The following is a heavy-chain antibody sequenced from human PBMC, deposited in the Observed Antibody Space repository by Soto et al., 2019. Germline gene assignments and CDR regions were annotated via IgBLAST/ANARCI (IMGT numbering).Heavy chain of an antibody. J-gene: IGHJ4*02. CDR3: ARDGQWLPRDGLRSSYYFDY. CDR2: IWYDGGNK. V-gene: IGHV3-33*01. D-gene: IGHD6-19*01. CDR1: GFNFSSYV. Sequence: QVQLVESGGGVVQPGRSLRLSCAASGFNFSSYVMHWVRQAPGKGLEWVAVIWYDGGNKYYADSVKGRFTISRDNSKNTLYLQMNSLRAEYTAVYYCARDGQWLPRDGLRSSYYFDYWGQGTLVTVSA.